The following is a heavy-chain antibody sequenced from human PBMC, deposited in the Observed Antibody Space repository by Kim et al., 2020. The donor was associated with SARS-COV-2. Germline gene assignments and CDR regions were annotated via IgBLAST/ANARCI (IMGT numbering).Heavy chain of an antibody. D-gene: IGHD3-10*01. J-gene: IGHJ6*02. CDR3: ARDHGRELAYYYYYGMDV. V-gene: IGHV3-74*01. Sequence: VQGRFTISRDNAKHTLHLQMNSLRAEDTAVYYCARDHGRELAYYYYYGMDVWGQGTTVTVSS.